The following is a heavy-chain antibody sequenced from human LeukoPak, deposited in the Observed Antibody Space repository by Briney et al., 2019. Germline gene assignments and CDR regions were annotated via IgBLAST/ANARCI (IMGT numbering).Heavy chain of an antibody. D-gene: IGHD5-12*01. Sequence: SETLSLTCTVSGYSISSGYYWGWIRQPPGKGLEWIGSIYHSGSTYYNPSLKSRVTISVDTSKNQFSLKLSSVTAADTAVYYCARDPLYSGYDYGYWGQGTLVTVSS. V-gene: IGHV4-38-2*02. CDR1: GYSISSGYY. CDR2: IYHSGST. J-gene: IGHJ4*02. CDR3: ARDPLYSGYDYGY.